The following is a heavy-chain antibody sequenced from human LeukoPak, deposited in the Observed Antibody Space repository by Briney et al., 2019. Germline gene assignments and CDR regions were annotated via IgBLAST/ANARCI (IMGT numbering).Heavy chain of an antibody. Sequence: GGSLRLSRAASGFTFNDYWMSWVRQAPGKGLEWVADIKQDGNDQKYVDSVKGRFTISRDNTKNSLYLQMNSLRAEDTAVYYCARPALVGEIFEFWGQGTLVTVSS. J-gene: IGHJ4*02. CDR3: ARPALVGEIFEF. CDR1: GFTFNDYW. D-gene: IGHD1-26*01. CDR2: IKQDGNDQ. V-gene: IGHV3-7*01.